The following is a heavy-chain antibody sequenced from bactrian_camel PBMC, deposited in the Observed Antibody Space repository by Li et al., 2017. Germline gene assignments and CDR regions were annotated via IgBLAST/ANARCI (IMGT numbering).Heavy chain of an antibody. Sequence: HVQLVESGGGSVQAGGSLRLSCRYNHRGNCMGWFRQAPGKEREAAATISSLGLTRYTDSVRGRFTMSRDNAKNTIYLQMDTLKPEDTAMYYCAAKPWVCALDPEDIVNYDYKGQGTQVTVS. CDR3: AAKPWVCALDPEDIVNYDY. J-gene: IGHJ4*01. CDR2: ISSLGLT. D-gene: IGHD1*01. V-gene: IGHV3S53*01. CDR1: YNHRGNC.